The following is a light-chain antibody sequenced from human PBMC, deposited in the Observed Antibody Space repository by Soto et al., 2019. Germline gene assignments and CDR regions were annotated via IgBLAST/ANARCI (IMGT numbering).Light chain of an antibody. Sequence: EIVLTQSPGTLSLSPGESATLSCRASQTVTNNYLSWYQQKTGQAPRLLIYGASSRAIDIPHRFTGSGAGGDFSITLSRLEQEDFAVDYCQQYGSSPRTFGQGTKVEIK. CDR3: QQYGSSPRT. J-gene: IGKJ1*01. V-gene: IGKV3-20*01. CDR2: GAS. CDR1: QTVTNNY.